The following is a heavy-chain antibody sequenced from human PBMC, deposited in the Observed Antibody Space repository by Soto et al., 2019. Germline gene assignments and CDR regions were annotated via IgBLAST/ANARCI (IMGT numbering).Heavy chain of an antibody. D-gene: IGHD3-3*01. CDR3: ARVQLEWLCFPTPDYYYFMDV. CDR1: GFTFSSYD. V-gene: IGHV3-13*01. J-gene: IGHJ6*03. Sequence: PGGSLRLSCAASGFTFSSYDMHWVRQAAGKGLEWVSAIGTAGDTYYPGSVKGRFTISRENAKNSLYLQMNSLRAGDTAVYYCARVQLEWLCFPTPDYYYFMDVWGKGTTVTVSS. CDR2: IGTAGDT.